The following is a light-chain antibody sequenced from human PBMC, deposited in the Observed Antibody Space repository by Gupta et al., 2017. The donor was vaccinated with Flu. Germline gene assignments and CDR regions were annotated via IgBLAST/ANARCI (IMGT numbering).Light chain of an antibody. Sequence: DIQMTQSPSALSASVGDRVTITCRASQGIRNFLAWYQQKPGKVPSLLIYAASTLQSGVPPRFSGSGSGTHFILTISSLQPEDVASYYCQKYNSAPWTFGQGTKVEIK. CDR2: AAS. CDR3: QKYNSAPWT. CDR1: QGIRNF. V-gene: IGKV1-27*01. J-gene: IGKJ1*01.